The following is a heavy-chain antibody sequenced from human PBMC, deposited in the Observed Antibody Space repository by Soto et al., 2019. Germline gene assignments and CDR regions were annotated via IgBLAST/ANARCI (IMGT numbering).Heavy chain of an antibody. CDR2: INAGNGNT. CDR1: GYTFTSYA. CDR3: AREGAGYYDFWSGGPYAFDI. Sequence: GASVKVSCKASGYTFTSYAMHWVRQAPGQRLEWMGWINAGNGNTKYSQKFQGRVTITRDTSASTAYMELSSLRSEDTAVYYCAREGAGYYDFWSGGPYAFDIWGQGTMVTVSS. J-gene: IGHJ3*02. D-gene: IGHD3-3*01. V-gene: IGHV1-3*01.